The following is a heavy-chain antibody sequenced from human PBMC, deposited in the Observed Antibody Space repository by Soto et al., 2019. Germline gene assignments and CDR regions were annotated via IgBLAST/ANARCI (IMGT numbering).Heavy chain of an antibody. V-gene: IGHV4-30-2*01. Sequence: SETLSLTCTVSGGSISSGDYSWNWIRQPPGKGLEWIGYIYFGGSTYYNPSLQSRVTMSVDRSRNQFSLKLNSVTAADTAVYYCASGSEQWRWTVGFDPWGQGTLVTVSS. CDR1: GGSISSGDYS. CDR2: IYFGGST. CDR3: ASGSEQWRWTVGFDP. J-gene: IGHJ5*02. D-gene: IGHD6-19*01.